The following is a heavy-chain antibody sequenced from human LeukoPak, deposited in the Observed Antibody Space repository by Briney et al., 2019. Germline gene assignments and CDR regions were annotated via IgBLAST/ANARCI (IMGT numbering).Heavy chain of an antibody. V-gene: IGHV1-2*02. CDR1: GYTFTGEY. D-gene: IGHD3-10*01. CDR3: ARDPHLFGAGYYFDY. CDR2: INPNSGGT. Sequence: ASVKVSCKASGYTFTGEYLHWVRQAPGQGLEWLGWINPNSGGTNYAQKFQGRVTMTRDTSISTAYMELSRLRSDDTAVYYCARDPHLFGAGYYFDYWGQGTLVTVSS. J-gene: IGHJ4*02.